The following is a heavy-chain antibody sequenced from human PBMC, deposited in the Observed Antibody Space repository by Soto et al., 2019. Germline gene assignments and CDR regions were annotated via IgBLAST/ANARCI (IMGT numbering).Heavy chain of an antibody. J-gene: IGHJ6*03. CDR3: ARMVRGVMIYYYMDV. D-gene: IGHD3-10*01. CDR1: GFTFSSYA. CDR2: ISGSGGST. Sequence: GGSLRLSCAASGFTFSSYAMSWVRQAPGKGLEWVSAISGSGGSTYYADSVKGRFTISRDNSKNTLYLQMNSLRAEDTAVYYCARMVRGVMIYYYMDVWGKGTTVTVSS. V-gene: IGHV3-23*01.